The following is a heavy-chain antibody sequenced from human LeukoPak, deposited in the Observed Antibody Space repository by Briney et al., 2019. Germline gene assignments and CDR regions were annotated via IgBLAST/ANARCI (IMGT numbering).Heavy chain of an antibody. V-gene: IGHV3-9*01. CDR2: ISYSSGTI. D-gene: IGHD1-26*01. CDR1: GSTFDEYA. J-gene: IGHJ4*02. Sequence: GGSLRLSCAASGSTFDEYAMHWVRQAPGKGLEWVSGISYSSGTIGYVDSVKGRFTISRDNSKNTLYLQMNSLRAEDTAVYYCAREGGYSGSYRDCYFDYWGQGTLVTVSS. CDR3: AREGGYSGSYRDCYFDY.